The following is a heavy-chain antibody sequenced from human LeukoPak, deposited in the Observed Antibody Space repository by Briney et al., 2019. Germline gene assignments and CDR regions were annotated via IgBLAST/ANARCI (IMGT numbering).Heavy chain of an antibody. Sequence: SETLSLTCTVSGGSISSGSYYWSWIRQPAGKGLERIGRIYTSGSTNYNPSLKSRVTISVDTSKNQFSLKLSSVTAADTAVYYCARSCYYDSSGYYADSPFDYWGQGTLVAVSS. D-gene: IGHD3-22*01. CDR1: GGSISSGSYY. CDR3: ARSCYYDSSGYYADSPFDY. CDR2: IYTSGST. V-gene: IGHV4-61*02. J-gene: IGHJ4*02.